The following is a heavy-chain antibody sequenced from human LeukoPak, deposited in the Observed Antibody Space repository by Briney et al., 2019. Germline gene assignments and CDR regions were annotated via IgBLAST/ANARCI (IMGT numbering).Heavy chain of an antibody. D-gene: IGHD3-3*01. CDR2: IIPIFGTA. CDR3: ARGWSVAIFGVVTWFDP. V-gene: IGHV1-69*01. CDR1: GGTFSSYA. J-gene: IGHJ5*02. Sequence: SVKVSCKASGGTFSSYAISWVRQAPGQGLEWMGGIIPIFGTANYAQKFQGRVTITADESKSTAYMELSSLRSEDTAVYYCARGWSVAIFGVVTWFDPWGQGTLVTVSS.